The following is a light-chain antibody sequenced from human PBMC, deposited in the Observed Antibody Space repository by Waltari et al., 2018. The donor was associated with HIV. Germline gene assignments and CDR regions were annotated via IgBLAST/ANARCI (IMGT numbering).Light chain of an antibody. V-gene: IGKV1-39*01. CDR1: QNIDNF. CDR2: GAS. J-gene: IGKJ1*01. CDR3: QQSYTTRWT. Sequence: DIRLTQSPSSLSAPVADRVTVTCRASQNIDNFLNWYQQKPGKAPQLLIYGASRLHSGVPSRFSGSGSGTDFTLTVNSLQPEDFATYYCQQSYTTRWTFGPGTKVEMK.